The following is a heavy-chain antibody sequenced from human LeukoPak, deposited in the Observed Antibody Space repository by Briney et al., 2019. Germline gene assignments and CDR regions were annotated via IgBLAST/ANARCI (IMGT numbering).Heavy chain of an antibody. Sequence: ASVKVSCKASGYTFTSYGISWVRQAPGQGLEWMGWISAYNGDTNYAQKLQGRVTMTTDTSTSTAYMELRSLRSDDTAVYYCARDFPGSYHLLAGDYWGQGTLVTVSS. CDR3: ARDFPGSYHLLAGDY. J-gene: IGHJ4*02. V-gene: IGHV1-18*01. CDR2: ISAYNGDT. CDR1: GYTFTSYG. D-gene: IGHD1-26*01.